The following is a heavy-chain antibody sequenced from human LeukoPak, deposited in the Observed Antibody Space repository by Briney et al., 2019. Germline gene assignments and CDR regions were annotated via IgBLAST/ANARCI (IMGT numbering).Heavy chain of an antibody. CDR3: ARLTVVTPRAFDY. CDR1: GVSISSYY. J-gene: IGHJ4*02. V-gene: IGHV4-30-4*08. Sequence: SETLSLTCTVSGVSISSYYWSWIRQPPGKGLEGIGYIYYSGSTYYNPSLKSRVTISVDTSKNQFSLKLSSVTAADTAVYYCARLTVVTPRAFDYWGQGTLVTVSS. CDR2: IYYSGST. D-gene: IGHD4-23*01.